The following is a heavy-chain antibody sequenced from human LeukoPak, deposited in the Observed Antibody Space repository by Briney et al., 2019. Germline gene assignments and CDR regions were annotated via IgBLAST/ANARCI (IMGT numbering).Heavy chain of an antibody. V-gene: IGHV3-30*18. CDR1: GFTFSNYG. CDR2: ISYDGSNK. Sequence: GRSLRLSCAASGFTFSNYGMHWVRQAPGKGLEWVAVISYDGSNKYYADSVKGRFTISRDNSKNTLYLQMNSLRAEDTAVYYCAKDRGVRYFDWLSELDYWGQGTLVTVSS. D-gene: IGHD3-9*01. CDR3: AKDRGVRYFDWLSELDY. J-gene: IGHJ4*02.